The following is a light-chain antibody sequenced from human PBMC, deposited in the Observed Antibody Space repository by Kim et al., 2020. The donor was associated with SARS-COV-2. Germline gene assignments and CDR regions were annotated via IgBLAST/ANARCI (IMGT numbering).Light chain of an antibody. J-gene: IGLJ3*02. Sequence: KTLTISCTRSSGSIASNYVQWYQQRPGSAPPTVINEDNRRPSGVPDRFSGSINSSSNSASLTSSGLKTEDEAYYYCQSYDSSNQVFGGGTQLTVL. V-gene: IGLV6-57*03. CDR2: EDN. CDR1: SGSIASNY. CDR3: QSYDSSNQV.